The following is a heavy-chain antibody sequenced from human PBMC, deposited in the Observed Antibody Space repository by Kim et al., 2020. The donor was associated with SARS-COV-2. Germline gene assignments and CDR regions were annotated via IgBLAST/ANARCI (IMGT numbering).Heavy chain of an antibody. Sequence: GGSLRLSCAASGFTFSSYGMHWVRQAPGKGLEWVAVISYDGSNKYYADSVKGRFTISRDNSKNTLYLQMNSLRAEDTAVYYCGLADYYDSSGYAFDIWGQGTMVTVSS. D-gene: IGHD3-22*01. CDR2: ISYDGSNK. CDR1: GFTFSSYG. V-gene: IGHV3-30*03. CDR3: GLADYYDSSGYAFDI. J-gene: IGHJ3*02.